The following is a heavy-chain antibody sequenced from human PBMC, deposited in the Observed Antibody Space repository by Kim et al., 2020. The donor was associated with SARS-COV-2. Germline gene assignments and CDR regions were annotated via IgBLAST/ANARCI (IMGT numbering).Heavy chain of an antibody. CDR2: IWYDGSNK. J-gene: IGHJ5*02. CDR3: ARAGDIVVVPAGDWFDP. D-gene: IGHD2-2*01. Sequence: GGSLRLSCAASGFTFSSYGMHWVRQAPGKGLEWVAVIWYDGSNKYYADSVKGRFTISRDNSKNTLYLQMNSLRAEDTAVYYCARAGDIVVVPAGDWFDPWGQGTLVTVSS. CDR1: GFTFSSYG. V-gene: IGHV3-33*01.